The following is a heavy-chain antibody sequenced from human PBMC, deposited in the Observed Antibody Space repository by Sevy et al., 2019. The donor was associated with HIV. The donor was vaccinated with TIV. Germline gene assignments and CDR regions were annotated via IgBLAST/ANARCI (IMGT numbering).Heavy chain of an antibody. Sequence: GGSLRLSCAASGFTVSSNYMSWVRQAPGKGLEWVSVIYSGGSTYYADSVKGRFTISRDNSKNTLYLQMNSLRAEDTAVYYCARSWGIAAARPLDYWGQGTLVTVSS. CDR1: GFTVSSNY. D-gene: IGHD6-13*01. J-gene: IGHJ4*02. CDR3: ARSWGIAAARPLDY. V-gene: IGHV3-53*01. CDR2: IYSGGST.